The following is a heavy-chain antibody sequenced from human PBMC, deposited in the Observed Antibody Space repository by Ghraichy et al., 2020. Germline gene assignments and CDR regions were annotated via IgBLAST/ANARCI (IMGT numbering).Heavy chain of an antibody. V-gene: IGHV3-33*01. CDR3: ARAMDSSGYYGVDY. CDR1: GFTFSSYG. CDR2: IWYDASNT. J-gene: IGHJ4*02. D-gene: IGHD3-22*01. Sequence: LSLTCAASGFTFSSYGMHWVRQAPGKGLEWVAVIWYDASNTYYADSVKGRFTISRDNSKNTLYLQMNSLRAEDTAVYYCARAMDSSGYYGVDYWGQGTLVTVSS.